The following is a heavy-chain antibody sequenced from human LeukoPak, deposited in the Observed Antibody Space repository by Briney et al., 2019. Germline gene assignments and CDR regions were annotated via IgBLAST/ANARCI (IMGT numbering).Heavy chain of an antibody. D-gene: IGHD2-2*01. Sequence: GASVKVSCKASGYTFTSYDINWVRQATGQGLEWMGWMNPNSGNTGYAQKFQGRVTMTRNTSISTAYMELSSLRSEDTAVYYCARVPTRYCSSTSCSGHWGQGTLVTVSS. J-gene: IGHJ4*02. CDR2: MNPNSGNT. V-gene: IGHV1-8*01. CDR3: ARVPTRYCSSTSCSGH. CDR1: GYTFTSYD.